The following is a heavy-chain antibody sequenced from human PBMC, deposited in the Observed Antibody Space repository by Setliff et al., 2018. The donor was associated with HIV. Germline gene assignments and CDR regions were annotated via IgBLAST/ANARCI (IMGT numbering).Heavy chain of an antibody. CDR3: ARGIYRPWGGYSAFATDAFET. V-gene: IGHV4-31*03. CDR2: IYYSGGT. Sequence: SETLSLTCTVSSGPISNGGFYWSWIRHHPGKGLEWIGYIYYSGGTYYSPSLKSRVSMSIDTFKNQFSLNLTSVTAAGTAVYYYARGIYRPWGGYSAFATDAFETWGQGTLVTVSS. J-gene: IGHJ3*02. D-gene: IGHD5-12*01. CDR1: SGPISNGGFY.